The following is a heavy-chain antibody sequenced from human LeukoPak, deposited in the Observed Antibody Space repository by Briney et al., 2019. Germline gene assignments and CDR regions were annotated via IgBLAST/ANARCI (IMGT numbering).Heavy chain of an antibody. CDR1: GFTFSSYA. Sequence: GRSLRLSCAASGFTFSSYAMHWVRQAPGKGLEWVAVISYDGSNKYYADSVKGRFTISRDNSKNMLYLQMNSLRAEDTAVYYCARDRSLQPAADAFDIWGQGTMVTVSS. V-gene: IGHV3-30*04. CDR3: ARDRSLQPAADAFDI. D-gene: IGHD2-2*01. CDR2: ISYDGSNK. J-gene: IGHJ3*02.